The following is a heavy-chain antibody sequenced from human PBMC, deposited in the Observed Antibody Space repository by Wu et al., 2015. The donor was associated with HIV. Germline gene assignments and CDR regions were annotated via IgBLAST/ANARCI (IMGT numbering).Heavy chain of an antibody. D-gene: IGHD4-17*01. CDR2: INPNSGNT. Sequence: QVQLVQSGAEVKKPGASVKVSCKASGYTFTGYYMHWVRQAPGQGLEWMGCINPNSGNTGYAQKFQGRVTMTRNTSISTAYMELSSLKSEDTAVYYCARRPSRGPTEMDVWGQGTTVTVSS. V-gene: IGHV1-8*02. CDR1: GYTFTGYY. J-gene: IGHJ6*02. CDR3: ARRPSRGPTEMDV.